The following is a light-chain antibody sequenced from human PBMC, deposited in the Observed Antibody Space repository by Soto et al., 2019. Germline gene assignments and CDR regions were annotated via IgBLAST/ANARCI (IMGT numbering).Light chain of an antibody. CDR1: QSVSSSY. CDR2: GAA. J-gene: IGKJ1*01. V-gene: IGKV3-15*01. Sequence: EIVLTQSPGTLSMSPGERATLSCRASQSVSSSYLAWYQQKPGQAPRHLIYGAATRAAGIPARFSGRGSGTEFTLTISSLQSEDFGVYYCQQYNNWPGTFGQGTKVDIK. CDR3: QQYNNWPGT.